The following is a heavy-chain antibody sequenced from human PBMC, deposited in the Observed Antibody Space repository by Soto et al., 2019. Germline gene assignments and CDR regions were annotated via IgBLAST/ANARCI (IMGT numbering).Heavy chain of an antibody. CDR3: ARGGYCSSTSCYHYYYGMDV. D-gene: IGHD2-2*01. J-gene: IGHJ6*02. V-gene: IGHV3-30-3*01. Sequence: PGGSLRLSCAASGFTFSSYAMHWVRQAPGKGLEWVAVISYDGSNKYYADSVKGRFTISRDNSKNTLYLQMNNLRAEDTAVYYCARGGYCSSTSCYHYYYGMDVWGQGTTVTVSS. CDR1: GFTFSSYA. CDR2: ISYDGSNK.